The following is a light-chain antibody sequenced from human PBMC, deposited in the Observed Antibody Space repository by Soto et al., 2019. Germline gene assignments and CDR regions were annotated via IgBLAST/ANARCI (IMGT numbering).Light chain of an antibody. CDR1: QSVSSSY. V-gene: IGKV3-20*01. J-gene: IGKJ2*01. CDR2: GAS. Sequence: EIVLTQSPGTLSLSPGERATLSCRASQSVSSSYLAWYQQKPGQAPRLLIYGASSRATGIPDRFSGSGSGTDFTLTISRLEPVDFAAYYCQQYRSSPYTFGQGTKLEIK. CDR3: QQYRSSPYT.